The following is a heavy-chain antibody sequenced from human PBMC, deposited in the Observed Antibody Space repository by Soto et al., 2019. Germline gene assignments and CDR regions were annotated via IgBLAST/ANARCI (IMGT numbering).Heavy chain of an antibody. CDR2: IIPIFGTA. CDR3: ASQPGGDYEPYYYSGMDV. V-gene: IGHV1-69*12. CDR1: GGTFSSYA. D-gene: IGHD4-17*01. Sequence: QVQLVQSGAEVKKPGSSVKVSCKASGGTFSSYAISWVRQAPGQGLEWMGGIIPIFGTANYAQKFQGRVTLTADECTGTAYMELSSLRSEDTAVYYCASQPGGDYEPYYYSGMDVWGQGTTVTVSS. J-gene: IGHJ6*02.